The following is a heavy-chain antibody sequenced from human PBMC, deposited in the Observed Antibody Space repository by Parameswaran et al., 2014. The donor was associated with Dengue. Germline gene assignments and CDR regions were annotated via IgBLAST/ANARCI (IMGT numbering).Heavy chain of an antibody. V-gene: IGHV1-69*01. D-gene: IGHD2-2*02. CDR2: IIPIFGTA. CDR3: ARGANVVVPAAIDAFDI. J-gene: IGHJ3*02. Sequence: WVRQAPGQGLEWMGGIIPIFGTANYAQKFQGRVTITADESTSTAYMELSSLRSEDTAVYYCARGANVVVPAAIDAFDIWGQGTMVTVSS.